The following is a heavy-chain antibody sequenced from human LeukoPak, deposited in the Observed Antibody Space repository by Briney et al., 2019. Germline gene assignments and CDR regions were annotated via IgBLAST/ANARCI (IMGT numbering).Heavy chain of an antibody. Sequence: SETLSLTCTVSGGSISSYYWSWIRQPPGKGLEWIGEINHSGSTNYNPSLKSRVTISVDTSKNQFSLKLSSVTAADTAVYYCARVPRDSSSWYKNLYYYYGMDVWGQGTTVTVSS. V-gene: IGHV4-34*01. CDR3: ARVPRDSSSWYKNLYYYYGMDV. J-gene: IGHJ6*02. D-gene: IGHD6-13*01. CDR1: GGSISSYY. CDR2: INHSGST.